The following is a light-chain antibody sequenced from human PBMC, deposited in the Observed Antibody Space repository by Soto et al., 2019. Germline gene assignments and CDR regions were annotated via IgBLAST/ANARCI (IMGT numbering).Light chain of an antibody. J-gene: IGKJ4*01. Sequence: DIQMTQSPSTLSASVGDGVTITCRASQSISTWLAWYQQKPGKATNLLIYKASRLEGGVPSRFSGSVSGTDFNITISSLQPDDFATYYCQQYNSYPLTFGGGTTVEIK. V-gene: IGKV1-5*03. CDR3: QQYNSYPLT. CDR2: KAS. CDR1: QSISTW.